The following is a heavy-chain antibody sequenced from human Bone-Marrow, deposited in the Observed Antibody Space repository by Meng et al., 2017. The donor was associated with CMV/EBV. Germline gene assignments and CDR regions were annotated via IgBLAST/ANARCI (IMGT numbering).Heavy chain of an antibody. J-gene: IGHJ3*02. V-gene: IGHV5-51*01. CDR1: GYSFTSYW. CDR2: IYPGDSDT. CDR3: ARGFNYDFWSGYYHDAFDI. D-gene: IGHD3-3*01. Sequence: GGSLRLSCKGSGYSFTSYWIGWVRQMPGKGLEWMGIIYPGDSDTRYSPSFQGQVTISADKSISTAYLQWSSLKASDTAMYYCARGFNYDFWSGYYHDAFDIWGQGTMVTVSS.